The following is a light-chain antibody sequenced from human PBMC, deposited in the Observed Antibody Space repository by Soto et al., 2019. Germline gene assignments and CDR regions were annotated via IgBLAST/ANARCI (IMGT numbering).Light chain of an antibody. J-gene: IGKJ3*01. CDR2: GAS. V-gene: IGKV1-27*01. Sequence: DIQRTQSPASLYASVGDRVTISCRASQVMGTYLAWYQQKPGKGPKLLIYGASTLQSGVPSRFSGGGYGADCPLTITSLQPEDVATYYCLKYNRAPVDFGPGTRVEIK. CDR3: LKYNRAPVD. CDR1: QVMGTY.